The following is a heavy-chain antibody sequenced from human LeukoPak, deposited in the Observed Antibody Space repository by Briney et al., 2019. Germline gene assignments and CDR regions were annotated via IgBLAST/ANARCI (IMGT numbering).Heavy chain of an antibody. D-gene: IGHD3-10*01. CDR1: GYTFTDFY. J-gene: IGHJ6*03. CDR2: INPNSGGT. CDR3: ARGHGSYYYYMDV. V-gene: IGHV1-2*02. Sequence: GASVKVSCKASGYTFTDFYMHWVRQAPGQGLEWMGWINPNSGGTNYAQKFQGRVTMTRDTSTSTAYMELSRLTSDDTAVYYCARGHGSYYYYMDVWGKGTTVTVSS.